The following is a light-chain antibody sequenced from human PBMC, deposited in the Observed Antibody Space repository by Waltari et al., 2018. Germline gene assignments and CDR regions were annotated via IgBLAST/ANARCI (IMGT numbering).Light chain of an antibody. CDR1: QSISSG. V-gene: IGKV1-5*03. J-gene: IGKJ1*01. Sequence: DIQMTQSPSSLSASLGEGGTITCRASQSISSGLAWYQRKPWKAPNLLIYKASSLESGVRSRFNGSGSGREFARTFSSLLPDDFAPYYGQQYNFYARTFGQGAKVDIQ. CDR3: QQYNFYART. CDR2: KAS.